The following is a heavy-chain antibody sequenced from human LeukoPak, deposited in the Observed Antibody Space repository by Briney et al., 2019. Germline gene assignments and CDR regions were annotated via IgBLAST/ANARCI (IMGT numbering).Heavy chain of an antibody. CDR3: AKDWDWELLIFDY. Sequence: GGSLRLSCAASGFTFDDCGMSWVRQAPGKGLEWVSGINWNGGSTGYADSVKGRFTISRDNSKNKLYLQMNSLRAEDTAIYYCAKDWDWELLIFDYWGQGTLVTVSS. CDR1: GFTFDDCG. J-gene: IGHJ4*02. D-gene: IGHD1-26*01. V-gene: IGHV3-20*04. CDR2: INWNGGST.